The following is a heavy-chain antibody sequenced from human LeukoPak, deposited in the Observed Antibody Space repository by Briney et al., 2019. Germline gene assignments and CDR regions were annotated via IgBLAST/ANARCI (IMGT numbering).Heavy chain of an antibody. V-gene: IGHV1-58*01. D-gene: IGHD1-1*01. J-gene: IGHJ4*02. CDR1: GFIFSAD. CDR3: AANRQLGLGGFDY. Sequence: SVKVSCKASGFIFSADAQWVRQARGQRLEWIGWIVVGSGNTNYAQNFQERVTITRDMSTSTAYMELSSLRSDDTAVYYCAANRQLGLGGFDYWGQGTLVTVSS. CDR2: IVVGSGNT.